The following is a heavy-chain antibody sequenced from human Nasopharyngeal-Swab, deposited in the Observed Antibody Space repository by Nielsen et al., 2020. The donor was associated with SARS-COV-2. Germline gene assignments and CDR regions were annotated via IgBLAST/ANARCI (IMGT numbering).Heavy chain of an antibody. V-gene: IGHV3-33*01. D-gene: IGHD3-10*01. J-gene: IGHJ4*02. CDR1: GFTFSSYG. CDR2: IWYDGSNK. CDR3: ARDLSPWGGLDY. Sequence: GESLKISCAASGFTFSSYGMHWVRQAPGKGLEWVAVIWYDGSNKYYADSVKGRFTISRDNSKNTLYLQMNSLRAEDTAVYYCARDLSPWGGLDYWGQGTLVTVSS.